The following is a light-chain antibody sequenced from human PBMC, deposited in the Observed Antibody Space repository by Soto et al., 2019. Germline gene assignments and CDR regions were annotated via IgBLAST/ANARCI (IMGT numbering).Light chain of an antibody. Sequence: QPVLTQPASVSGSPGQSITISCTGTSSDVGGYNYVSWYQHHPGKVPKLIIYGVSNRPSGVSDRFSGSKSGNTASLTISGLQAEDEADYYCTSYATFTTVLFGGGTKLTVL. V-gene: IGLV2-14*01. J-gene: IGLJ2*01. CDR1: SSDVGGYNY. CDR3: TSYATFTTVL. CDR2: GVS.